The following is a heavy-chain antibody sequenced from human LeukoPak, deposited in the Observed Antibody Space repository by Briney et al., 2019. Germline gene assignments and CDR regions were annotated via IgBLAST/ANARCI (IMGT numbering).Heavy chain of an antibody. CDR2: TYYSGST. V-gene: IGHV4-59*01. Sequence: SETLSLTCTVSGGSISSYYWSWIRQPPGKGLEWIGYTYYSGSTNYNPSLKSRVTISVDTSKNQFSLKLSSVTAADTAVYYCARAHDYGDYGFDFWGQGTLVTVSS. CDR3: ARAHDYGDYGFDF. J-gene: IGHJ4*02. CDR1: GGSISSYY. D-gene: IGHD4-17*01.